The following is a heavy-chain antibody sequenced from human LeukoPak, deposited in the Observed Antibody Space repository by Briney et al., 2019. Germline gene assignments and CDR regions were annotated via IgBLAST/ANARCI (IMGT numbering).Heavy chain of an antibody. CDR3: ARVDCRSTSCSPFDY. CDR2: ILYDGSTQ. CDR1: GFPFNYAW. D-gene: IGHD2-2*01. J-gene: IGHJ4*02. V-gene: IGHV3-30*03. Sequence: GGSLRLYCAASGFPFNYAWMNWVRQAPGKGLEWVAVILYDGSTQYYADSVRGRFTASRDNSKDTLYLQMNSLRVEDTAVYYCARVDCRSTSCSPFDYWGQGTLVTVSS.